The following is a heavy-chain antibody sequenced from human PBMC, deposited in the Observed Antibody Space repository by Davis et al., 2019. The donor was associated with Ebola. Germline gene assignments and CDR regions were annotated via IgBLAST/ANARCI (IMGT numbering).Heavy chain of an antibody. Sequence: MPSETLSLTCTVSGDAVSSGDCWSWIRQPPGKELQWLGYICYRRSSNYSPSLKSRVSISLDTSKNQFSLRVTSVTAADTAAYYCARVPYGDYGGFSYHAMDVWGQGTTVTVSS. D-gene: IGHD4-17*01. CDR1: GDAVSSGDC. J-gene: IGHJ6*02. CDR2: ICYRRSS. CDR3: ARVPYGDYGGFSYHAMDV. V-gene: IGHV4-61*08.